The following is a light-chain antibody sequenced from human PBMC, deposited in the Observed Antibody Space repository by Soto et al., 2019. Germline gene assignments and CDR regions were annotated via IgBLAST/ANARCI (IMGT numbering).Light chain of an antibody. Sequence: QSVLTQPPSASGTPGQRVTISCSGSSSNIGSNYVYWYQQLPGTAPKLLIYRNNQRPSGVPDRFSGSKSGTSASLAISGLRYEDEADYYCASWDDSLSGPVFGGGTKLTV. CDR1: SSNIGSNY. J-gene: IGLJ2*01. CDR2: RNN. V-gene: IGLV1-47*01. CDR3: ASWDDSLSGPV.